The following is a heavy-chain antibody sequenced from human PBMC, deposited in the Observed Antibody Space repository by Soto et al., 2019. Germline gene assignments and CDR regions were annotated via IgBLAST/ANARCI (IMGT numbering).Heavy chain of an antibody. J-gene: IGHJ4*02. Sequence: EVQLVESGGGLVKPGGSPRLSCAASGFTFSNSGMNWVRQAPGKGLEWVSSISSSSSYMYYADSVKGRFTISRDNAKNSLYLQMNSLRAEDTAVYYCARDCSSTSCYGGHFDYWGQGTLVTVSS. V-gene: IGHV3-21*01. CDR2: ISSSSSYM. CDR3: ARDCSSTSCYGGHFDY. D-gene: IGHD2-2*01. CDR1: GFTFSNSG.